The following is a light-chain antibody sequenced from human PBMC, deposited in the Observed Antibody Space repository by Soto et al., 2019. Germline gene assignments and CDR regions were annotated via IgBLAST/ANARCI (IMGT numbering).Light chain of an antibody. CDR2: QDS. CDR3: QAWDSSIVV. CDR1: KLEAKY. Sequence: SYELTQPPSVSVSPGQTASITCSGDKLEAKYACWYQQKPGQSPVLVIYQDSKRPSGIPERFSGSNSGNTATLTISGTQAMDEADYYCQAWDSSIVVFGGGTKLTVL. J-gene: IGLJ2*01. V-gene: IGLV3-1*01.